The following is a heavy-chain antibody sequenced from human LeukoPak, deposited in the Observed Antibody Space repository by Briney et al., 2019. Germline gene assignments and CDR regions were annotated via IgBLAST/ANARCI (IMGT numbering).Heavy chain of an antibody. V-gene: IGHV4-61*02. Sequence: SQTLSLTCTVSGDSISSGDYYWSWIRQPAGKGLEWIGRISSSGSTNYNPSLKSRVTISVDTSKNQFSLKLSSVTAADTAVYFCARGPYPYDSSGAFDIWGQGTMVTVSS. CDR3: ARGPYPYDSSGAFDI. CDR1: GDSISSGDYY. J-gene: IGHJ3*02. CDR2: ISSSGST. D-gene: IGHD3-22*01.